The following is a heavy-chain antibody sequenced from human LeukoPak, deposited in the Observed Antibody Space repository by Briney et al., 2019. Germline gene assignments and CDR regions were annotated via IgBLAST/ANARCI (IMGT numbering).Heavy chain of an antibody. J-gene: IGHJ4*02. V-gene: IGHV3-30*02. D-gene: IGHD6-6*01. Sequence: PGGSLRLSCAASGFTFSSYAMSWARQAPGKGLEWVAFIRYDGSNKYYADSVKGRFTISRDNSKNTLYLQMNSLRAEDTAVYYCAKDKEYSSSSGGFDYWGQGTLVTVSS. CDR1: GFTFSSYA. CDR2: IRYDGSNK. CDR3: AKDKEYSSSSGGFDY.